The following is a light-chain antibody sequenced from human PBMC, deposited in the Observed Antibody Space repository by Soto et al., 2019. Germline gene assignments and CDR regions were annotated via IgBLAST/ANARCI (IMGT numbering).Light chain of an antibody. Sequence: DVVLTQSLLSLPVPLGQPASISCRSSQSLLYSDGNTRLTWFHQRPGQSPRRLIYYVSSREPGVADTGSGSGSSTDFALQIRWVEAGDVGVYYCMQTRFLPHTCGQRTTLEI. CDR1: QSLLYSDGNTR. J-gene: IGKJ2*01. V-gene: IGKV2-30*01. CDR3: MQTRFLPHT. CDR2: YVS.